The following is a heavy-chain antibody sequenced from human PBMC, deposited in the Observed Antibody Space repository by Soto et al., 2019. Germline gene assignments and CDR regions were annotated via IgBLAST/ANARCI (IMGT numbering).Heavy chain of an antibody. CDR1: GFTFDDYT. Sequence: GGSLRLSCAASGFTFDDYTMHWVRQAPGKGLEWVSSISSSSSYIYYADSVKGRFTISRDNAKNSLYLQMNSLRAEDTAVYYCARDQTPYCSGGSCQGNFDYWGQGTLVTVSS. CDR3: ARDQTPYCSGGSCQGNFDY. CDR2: ISSSSSYI. J-gene: IGHJ4*02. D-gene: IGHD2-15*01. V-gene: IGHV3-21*01.